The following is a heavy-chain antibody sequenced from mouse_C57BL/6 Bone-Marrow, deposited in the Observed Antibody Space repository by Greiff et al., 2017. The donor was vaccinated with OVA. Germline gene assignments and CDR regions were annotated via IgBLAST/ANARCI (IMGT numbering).Heavy chain of an antibody. V-gene: IGHV1-69*01. CDR2: IDPSDSYT. D-gene: IGHD1-1*01. Sequence: QVQLQQPGAELVMPGASVKLSCKASGYTFTSYWMHWVKQRPGQGLEWIGEIDPSDSYTNYNQKFKGKSTLTVDKSSSTAYMQLSSLTSEDSAVYYCARYTTVVDGYFDVWGTGTTVTVSS. CDR1: GYTFTSYW. CDR3: ARYTTVVDGYFDV. J-gene: IGHJ1*03.